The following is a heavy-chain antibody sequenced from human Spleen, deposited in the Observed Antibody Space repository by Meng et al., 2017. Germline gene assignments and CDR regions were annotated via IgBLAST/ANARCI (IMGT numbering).Heavy chain of an antibody. CDR1: GVSFSDSD. Sequence: GGSLRLSCAVSGVSFSDSDIHWVRQASGKGLEWVGRIGTKPKSYAAAYAASVRGRFTISRDISKNSLYLQMNSLRAEDTAVYYCARDRLSRTGLAGSLGSYNYLYYGMDVWGQGTTVTVSS. CDR2: IGTKPKSYAA. CDR3: ARDRLSRTGLAGSLGSYNYLYYGMDV. J-gene: IGHJ6*02. V-gene: IGHV3-73*01. D-gene: IGHD3-10*01.